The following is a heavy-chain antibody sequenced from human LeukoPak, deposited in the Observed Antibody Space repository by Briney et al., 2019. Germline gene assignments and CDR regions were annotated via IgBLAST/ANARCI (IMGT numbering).Heavy chain of an antibody. V-gene: IGHV4-4*09. CDR1: GGSISSYY. J-gene: IGHJ1*01. Sequence: PSETLSLTCTVSGGSISSYYWSWIRQPPGKGLEWIGYIYTSGSTNYNPSLKSRVTISVDTSKNQFSLKLSSVTAADTAVYYCARSGWYVAEYFQHWGQGTLVTVSS. CDR3: ARSGWYVAEYFQH. CDR2: IYTSGST. D-gene: IGHD6-13*01.